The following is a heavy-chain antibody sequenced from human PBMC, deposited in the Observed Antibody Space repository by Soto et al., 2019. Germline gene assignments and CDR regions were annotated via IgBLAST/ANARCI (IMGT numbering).Heavy chain of an antibody. Sequence: QVQLVESGGGVVQPGGSLRLSCAASGFTFTTYGMHWLRQAPDKGLEWVAAVSYDGSEHSYADSVKGRFSVSRDRSRNTVFLQMNSLRTEDTAMYFCAKAHSGLYSRYYFDFWGQGTQVTVSS. V-gene: IGHV3-30*18. D-gene: IGHD6-19*01. CDR2: VSYDGSEH. CDR1: GFTFTTYG. CDR3: AKAHSGLYSRYYFDF. J-gene: IGHJ4*02.